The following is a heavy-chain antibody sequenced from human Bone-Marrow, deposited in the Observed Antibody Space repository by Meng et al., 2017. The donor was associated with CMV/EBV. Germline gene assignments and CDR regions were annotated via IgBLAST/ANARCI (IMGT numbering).Heavy chain of an antibody. CDR1: GGSISSYY. V-gene: IGHV4-59*01. Sequence: SETLSLTCTVSGGSISSYYWSWIRQPPGKGLEWIGYIYYSGSTNYNPSLKSRVTISVDASKNQFSLKLSSVTAADTAVYYCARDISGITMVRGDYWGQGTLVTVSS. D-gene: IGHD3-10*01. CDR2: IYYSGST. J-gene: IGHJ4*02. CDR3: ARDISGITMVRGDY.